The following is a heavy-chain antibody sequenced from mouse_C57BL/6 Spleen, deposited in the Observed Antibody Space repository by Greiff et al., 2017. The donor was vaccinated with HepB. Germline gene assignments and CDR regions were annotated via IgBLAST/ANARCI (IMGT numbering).Heavy chain of an antibody. J-gene: IGHJ3*01. D-gene: IGHD1-1*01. Sequence: VQLQQSGAELVKPGASVKMSCKASGYTFTSYWITWVKQRPGQGLEWIGDIYPGSGSTNYNEKFKSKATLTVDTSSSTAYMQLSSLTSEDSAVYDCARGITTVVAKAYWGQGTLVTVSA. V-gene: IGHV1-55*01. CDR2: IYPGSGST. CDR1: GYTFTSYW. CDR3: ARGITTVVAKAY.